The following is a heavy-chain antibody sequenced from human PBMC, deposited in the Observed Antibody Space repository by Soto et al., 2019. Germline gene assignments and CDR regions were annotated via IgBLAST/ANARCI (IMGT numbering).Heavy chain of an antibody. Sequence: PSETLSLTCTVSGGSISSSSYYWGWIRQPPGKGLEWIGNIYFGGSTNYNPSLKSRVTISVDTSKNQFSLKLSSVTAADTAVYYCARPPGVGAMVPFDYWGQGTLVTVSS. V-gene: IGHV4-39*01. CDR2: IYFGGST. J-gene: IGHJ4*02. CDR1: GGSISSSSYY. CDR3: ARPPGVGAMVPFDY. D-gene: IGHD1-26*01.